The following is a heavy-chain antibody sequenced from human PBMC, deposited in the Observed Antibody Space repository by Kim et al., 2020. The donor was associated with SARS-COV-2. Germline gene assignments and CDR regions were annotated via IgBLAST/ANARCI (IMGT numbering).Heavy chain of an antibody. V-gene: IGHV4-59*13. CDR3: ARGGDSSGYYYESLWFDP. CDR1: GGSISSYY. J-gene: IGHJ5*02. D-gene: IGHD3-22*01. CDR2: IYYSGST. Sequence: SETLSLTCTVSGGSISSYYWSWIRQPPGKGLEWIGYIYYSGSTNYNPSLKSRVTISVDTSKNQFSLKLSSVTAADTAVYYCARGGDSSGYYYESLWFDPWGQGTLVTVSS.